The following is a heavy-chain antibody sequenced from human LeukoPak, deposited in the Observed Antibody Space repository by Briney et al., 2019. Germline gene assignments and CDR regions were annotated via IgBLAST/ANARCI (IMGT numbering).Heavy chain of an antibody. Sequence: ASVKVSCKASGYTFTSYYMHWVRQAPGQGLEWMGIINPSGGSTSYAQKFQGRVTMTRDTSTSTVYMELSSLRSEDTAVYYCAREFGYYDSSGSCFDYWGQGTLVTVSS. CDR1: GYTFTSYY. V-gene: IGHV1-46*01. CDR3: AREFGYYDSSGSCFDY. D-gene: IGHD3-22*01. CDR2: INPSGGST. J-gene: IGHJ4*02.